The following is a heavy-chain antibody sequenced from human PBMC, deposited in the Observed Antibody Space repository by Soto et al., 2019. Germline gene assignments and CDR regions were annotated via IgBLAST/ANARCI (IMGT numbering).Heavy chain of an antibody. Sequence: QVQLQESGPGLVKPSGTLSLTCAVSGGSISSSNWWSWVRQPPGKGLEWIGEIYHSGSTNYNPSLKSRVTISVDKSKNQLSLTLCSVTDADTAVYYCARGGTAMWQGLTIDYWVHGTLVTVSS. V-gene: IGHV4-4*02. CDR3: ARGGTAMWQGLTIDY. CDR1: GGSISSSNW. J-gene: IGHJ4*01. CDR2: IYHSGST. D-gene: IGHD5-18*01.